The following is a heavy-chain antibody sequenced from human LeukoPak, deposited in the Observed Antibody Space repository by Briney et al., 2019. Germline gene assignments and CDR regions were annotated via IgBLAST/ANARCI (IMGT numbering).Heavy chain of an antibody. D-gene: IGHD2-2*01. V-gene: IGHV1-8*01. CDR2: MNPNSGNT. CDR1: GYTFTSYD. J-gene: IGHJ6*03. Sequence: ASVKVSCKASGYTFTSYDINWVRQATGQGLEWMGWMNPNSGNTGYAQKFQGRVTMTRDTSTSTVYMELTSLRSEDTAVYYCARDFGCSSTSCYPLYYYMDVWGKGTTVTVSS. CDR3: ARDFGCSSTSCYPLYYYMDV.